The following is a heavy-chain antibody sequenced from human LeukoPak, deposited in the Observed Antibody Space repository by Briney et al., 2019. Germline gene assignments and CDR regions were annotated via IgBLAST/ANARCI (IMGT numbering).Heavy chain of an antibody. V-gene: IGHV4-4*07. CDR3: AREIAVDGRTYYFDY. D-gene: IGHD6-19*01. CDR1: GGSISSYY. Sequence: SETLSLTCTVSGGSISSYYWSWIRQPAGKGLERIGRIYTSGSTNYNPSLKSRVTMSVDTSKNQFSLKLSSVTAADTAVYYCAREIAVDGRTYYFDYWGQGTLVTVSS. J-gene: IGHJ4*02. CDR2: IYTSGST.